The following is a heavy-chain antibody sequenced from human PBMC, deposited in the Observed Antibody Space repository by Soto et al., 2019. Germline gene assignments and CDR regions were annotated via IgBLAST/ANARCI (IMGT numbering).Heavy chain of an antibody. Sequence: QVQLVQSGSEVKKPGASVKVSCKASGYTFTNYAMHWVRQAPGQRLEWMGWINAGNGNTKYSQQFQGRVNITRETSASTAYMELSSLRSEDTAVYYCARSSGYYYLEYWGQGNLGTVSS. V-gene: IGHV1-3*01. J-gene: IGHJ4*02. CDR1: GYTFTNYA. D-gene: IGHD3-22*01. CDR2: INAGNGNT. CDR3: ARSSGYYYLEY.